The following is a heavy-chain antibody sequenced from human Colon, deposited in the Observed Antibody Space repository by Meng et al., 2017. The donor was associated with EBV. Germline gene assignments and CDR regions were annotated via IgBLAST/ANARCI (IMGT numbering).Heavy chain of an antibody. CDR3: ARDGGFSVGATKYDY. CDR1: GYPFTGYA. CDR2: INPGSGNT. V-gene: IGHV1-3*01. Sequence: QVQLVQSGAAVKMPGASIKLSCKASGYPFTGYAIHWVRQAPGQRLEWMGWINPGSGNTKYSQKFQGRVTITRDTSATTVYMDLSSLRSEDTAVFYCARDGGFSVGATKYDYWGQGALVTVSS. J-gene: IGHJ4*02. D-gene: IGHD1-26*01.